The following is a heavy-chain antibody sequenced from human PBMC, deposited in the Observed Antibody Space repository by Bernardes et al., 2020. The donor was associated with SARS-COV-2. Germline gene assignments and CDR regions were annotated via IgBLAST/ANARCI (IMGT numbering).Heavy chain of an antibody. J-gene: IGHJ4*02. CDR2: IYYSGST. D-gene: IGHD2-2*02. CDR1: GGSISSGGYY. CDR3: ARVRGEYQLLYMVVGPFDY. V-gene: IGHV4-31*03. Sequence: SETLSLTCTVSGGSISSGGYYWSWIRQHPGKGLEWIGYIYYSGSTYYNPSLKSRVTISVDTSKNQFSLKLSSVTAADTAVYYCARVRGEYQLLYMVVGPFDYCGQGTLVTV.